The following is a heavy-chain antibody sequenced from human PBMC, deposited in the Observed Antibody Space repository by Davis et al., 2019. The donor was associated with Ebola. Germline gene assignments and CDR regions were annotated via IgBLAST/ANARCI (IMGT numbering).Heavy chain of an antibody. D-gene: IGHD6-13*01. V-gene: IGHV5-51*01. CDR1: GYSFTSYW. CDR3: ARRRTAAAPYYYYGMDV. CDR2: IYPGDSDT. J-gene: IGHJ6*02. Sequence: GESLKISCKGSGYSFTSYWIAWVRQMPGKGLEWMGIIYPGDSDTRYSPSFQGQVTISADKSISTAYLQWSSLKASDTAMYYCARRRTAAAPYYYYGMDVWGQGTTVTVSS.